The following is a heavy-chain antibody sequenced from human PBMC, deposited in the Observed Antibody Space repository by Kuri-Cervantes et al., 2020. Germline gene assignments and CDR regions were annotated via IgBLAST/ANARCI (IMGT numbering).Heavy chain of an antibody. CDR1: GGSFSSYY. CDR2: INHSGST. CDR3: ARTPQAKSLDWLKGVVNVPSLFDP. Sequence: SETLSLTCAVYGGSFSSYYWGWIRQPPGKGLEWIGEINHSGSTNYNPSLKSRVTISVDTSKNQFSLKLSSVTAADTAVYYCARTPQAKSLDWLKGVVNVPSLFDPWGQGTLVTVSS. D-gene: IGHD3-9*01. V-gene: IGHV4-34*01. J-gene: IGHJ5*02.